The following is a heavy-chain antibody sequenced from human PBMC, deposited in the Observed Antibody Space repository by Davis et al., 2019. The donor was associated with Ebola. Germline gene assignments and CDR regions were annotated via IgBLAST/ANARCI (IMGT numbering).Heavy chain of an antibody. D-gene: IGHD3-3*01. Sequence: NVQGRVTMTTDTSTSTAYMELRSLRSDDTAVYYCARVYYDFWSGLDYWGQGTLVTVSS. CDR3: ARVYYDFWSGLDY. V-gene: IGHV1-18*01. J-gene: IGHJ4*02.